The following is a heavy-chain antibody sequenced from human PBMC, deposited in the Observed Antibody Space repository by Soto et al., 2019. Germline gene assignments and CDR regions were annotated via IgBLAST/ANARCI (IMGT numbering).Heavy chain of an antibody. CDR3: ARAHYGDYGYGMDV. Sequence: SETLSLTCAVSGGSISSGGYSRSWIRQPPGKGLEWIGYIYHSGSTYYNQSLKSRVTISVDRSKNQFSLKLSSVTAADTSVYYCARAHYGDYGYGMDVWGQGTTVTVSS. D-gene: IGHD4-17*01. CDR1: GGSISSGGYS. V-gene: IGHV4-30-2*01. CDR2: IYHSGST. J-gene: IGHJ6*02.